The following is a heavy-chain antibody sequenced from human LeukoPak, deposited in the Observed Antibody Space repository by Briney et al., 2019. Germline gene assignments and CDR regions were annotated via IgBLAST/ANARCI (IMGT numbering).Heavy chain of an antibody. D-gene: IGHD3-22*01. CDR3: AKGMVYYYDSSGYLAGLDY. V-gene: IGHV3-30*14. J-gene: IGHJ4*02. CDR1: GFTFNTYA. CDR2: IAYDGNNK. Sequence: GGSLRLSCAASGFTFNTYAMHWVRQAPGKGLEWVAVIAYDGNNKYYADSVKGRFTVSRDNTKNTLYLQMNSLRAEDTAVYYCAKGMVYYYDSSGYLAGLDYWGQGTLVTVSS.